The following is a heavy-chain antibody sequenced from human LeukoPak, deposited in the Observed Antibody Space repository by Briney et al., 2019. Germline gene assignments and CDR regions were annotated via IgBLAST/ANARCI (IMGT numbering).Heavy chain of an antibody. Sequence: SETLSLTCAVSGGSISSDFWWSWVRQPPGKGLEWIGYIYYSGSTNYNPSLKSRVTISVDTSKNQFSLKLSSVTAADTAVYYCAREPSQGPCSSTSCYGAFDIWGQGTMVTLSS. CDR3: AREPSQGPCSSTSCYGAFDI. V-gene: IGHV4-61*01. J-gene: IGHJ3*02. CDR1: GGSISSDFW. CDR2: IYYSGST. D-gene: IGHD2-2*01.